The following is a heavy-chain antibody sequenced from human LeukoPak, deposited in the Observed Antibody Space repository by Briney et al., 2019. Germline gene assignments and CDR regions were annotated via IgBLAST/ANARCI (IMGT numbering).Heavy chain of an antibody. CDR2: ISYDGSNK. CDR3: ARDRYCSGGSCYSDAFDI. Sequence: GRSLRLSCAASGFTFSNYAMHWVRQAPGKGLEWVAVISYDGSNKYYADSVKGRFTISRDNSKNTLYLQMNSLRAEDTAVYYCARDRYCSGGSCYSDAFDIWGQGTMVTVSS. CDR1: GFTFSNYA. J-gene: IGHJ3*02. V-gene: IGHV3-30*04. D-gene: IGHD2-15*01.